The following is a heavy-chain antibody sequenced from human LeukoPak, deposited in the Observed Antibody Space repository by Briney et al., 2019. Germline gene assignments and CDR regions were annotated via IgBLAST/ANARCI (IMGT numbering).Heavy chain of an antibody. CDR1: GXPFISCS. J-gene: IGHJ6*02. V-gene: IGHV3-21*01. CDR3: ARDYFYGMDV. Sequence: GALSLSCSASGXPFISCSRNWVRQAPGKGLEWVSASSSSSSYIYYADSVKGPFRISGDNAKNSLYLQMNSLRAEDTAVYYCARDYFYGMDVWGQGTTVTVSS. CDR2: SSSSSSYI.